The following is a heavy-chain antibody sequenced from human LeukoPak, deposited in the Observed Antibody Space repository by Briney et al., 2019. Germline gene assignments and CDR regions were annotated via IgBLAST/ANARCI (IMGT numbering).Heavy chain of an antibody. D-gene: IGHD3-3*01. Sequence: ASVKVSCKASGYTFTSYYMHWVRQAPGQGLEWMGIINPSGGSTSYAQKFQGRVTMTRDMSTSTVYMELSSLRSEDTAVYYCARNNRFLEWSIYYMDVWGKGTTVTVSS. J-gene: IGHJ6*03. V-gene: IGHV1-46*01. CDR1: GYTFTSYY. CDR3: ARNNRFLEWSIYYMDV. CDR2: INPSGGST.